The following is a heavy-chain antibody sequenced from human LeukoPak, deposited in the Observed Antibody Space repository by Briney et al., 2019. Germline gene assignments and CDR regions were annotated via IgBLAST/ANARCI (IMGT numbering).Heavy chain of an antibody. Sequence: GGSLRLSCAASGFTFDDYAMHWVRQAPGKGLEWASLISGDGGSTYYAGSVKGRFTISRDNSKNSLYLQMNSLRTEDTALYYCAKDIGYCSSTSCAGQPHDYWGQGTLVTVSS. CDR3: AKDIGYCSSTSCAGQPHDY. CDR2: ISGDGGST. V-gene: IGHV3-43*02. J-gene: IGHJ4*02. CDR1: GFTFDDYA. D-gene: IGHD2-2*01.